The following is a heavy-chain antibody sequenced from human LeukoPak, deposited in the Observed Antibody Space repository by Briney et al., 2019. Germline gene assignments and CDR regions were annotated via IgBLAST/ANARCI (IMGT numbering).Heavy chain of an antibody. CDR2: ISGSGGST. V-gene: IGHV3-23*01. CDR1: GFTFSSYA. J-gene: IGHJ6*02. CDR3: AKDEATVTNGGVHYYYYYGMDV. D-gene: IGHD4-17*01. Sequence: PGGSLRLSCAASGFTFSSYAMSWVRQAPGEGLEWVSAISGSGGSTYYADSVKGRFTISRDNSKNTLYLQMNSLRAEDTAVYYCAKDEATVTNGGVHYYYYYGMDVWGQGTTVTVSS.